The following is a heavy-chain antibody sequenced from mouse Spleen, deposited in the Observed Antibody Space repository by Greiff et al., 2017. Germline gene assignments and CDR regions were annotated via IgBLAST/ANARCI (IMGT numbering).Heavy chain of an antibody. D-gene: IGHD2-1*01. V-gene: IGHV5-9-3*01. Sequence: EVQLVESGGGLVKLGGSLKLSCAASGFTFSSYAMSWVRQTPEKRLEWVATISSGGGNTYYPDSVKGRFTISRDNAKNTLYLQMSSLKSEDTAMYYCARQDGNYPWFAYWGQGTLVTVSA. CDR2: ISSGGGNT. CDR1: GFTFSSYA. J-gene: IGHJ3*01. CDR3: ARQDGNYPWFAY.